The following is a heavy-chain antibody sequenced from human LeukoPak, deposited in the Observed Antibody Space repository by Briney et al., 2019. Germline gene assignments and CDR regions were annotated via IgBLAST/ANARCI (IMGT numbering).Heavy chain of an antibody. CDR2: ISGSGGST. CDR1: GFTFSSYA. Sequence: PGGSLRLSCAASGFTFSSYAMSWVRQAPGKGLEWVSAISGSGGSTYYADSVKGRFTISRDNSKNTLYLQMNSLRAEDTAVYYCAKDLRGVVIAIRLGEAFDIWGQGTMVTVSS. J-gene: IGHJ3*02. V-gene: IGHV3-23*01. D-gene: IGHD2-21*01. CDR3: AKDLRGVVIAIRLGEAFDI.